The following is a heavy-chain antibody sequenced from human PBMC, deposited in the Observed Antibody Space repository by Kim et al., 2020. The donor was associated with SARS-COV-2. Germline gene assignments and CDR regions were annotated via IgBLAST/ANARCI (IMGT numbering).Heavy chain of an antibody. J-gene: IGHJ3*02. CDR1: GYSFTSYW. D-gene: IGHD2-2*01. V-gene: IGHV5-10-1*01. CDR2: IDPSDSYT. Sequence: GESLKISCKGSGYSFTSYWISWVRQMPGKGLEWMGRIDPSDSYTNYSPSFQGHVTISADKSISTAYLQWSSLKASDTAMYYCASSHCSSTSCYPTREAFDIWGQGTMVTVSS. CDR3: ASSHCSSTSCYPTREAFDI.